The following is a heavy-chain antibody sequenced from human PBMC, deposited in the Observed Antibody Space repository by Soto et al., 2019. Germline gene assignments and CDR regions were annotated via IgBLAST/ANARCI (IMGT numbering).Heavy chain of an antibody. V-gene: IGHV6-1*01. CDR3: ARDGPTFHYYSDY. Sequence: SQTLSLTCAISGDSVSSGSAAWNWIRQSPSRGLEWLGRTYFRSRWSTEYAVSVRSRITITADTSKNQFSLQLNSVTPDDTAGYYCARDGPTFHYYSDYSGQGTPVPVSS. D-gene: IGHD2-21*01. CDR1: GDSVSSGSAA. CDR2: TYFRSRWST. J-gene: IGHJ4*02.